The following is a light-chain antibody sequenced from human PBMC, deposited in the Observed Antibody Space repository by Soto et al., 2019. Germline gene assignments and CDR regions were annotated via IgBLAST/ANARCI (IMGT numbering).Light chain of an antibody. CDR3: QQLNSYPST. CDR1: QGISSY. V-gene: IGKV1-9*01. J-gene: IGKJ3*01. CDR2: TAS. Sequence: DIQLTQSPSFLSASVGDRVTITCLASQGISSYLAWYQLKPGKAPNLLIYTASTLQSGVPSRFSGSRSGTEFTLTISSLQPEDFATYYCQQLNSYPSTFGPGTKVDIK.